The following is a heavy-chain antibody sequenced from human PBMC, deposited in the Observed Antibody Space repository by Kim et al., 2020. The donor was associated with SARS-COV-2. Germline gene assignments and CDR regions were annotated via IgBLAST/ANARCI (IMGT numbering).Heavy chain of an antibody. J-gene: IGHJ4*02. CDR1: GYTFTSYD. CDR2: MNPNIGNA. CDR3: ARGVRTISNYDY. V-gene: IGHV1-8*01. D-gene: IGHD3-9*01. Sequence: ASVNVSCKASGYTFTSYDLNWVRQATGQGLEWMGWMNPNIGNAGYAQKFQGRVTMTMDPSITTAYMELSSLRSEDMAVYYCARGVRTISNYDYWGQGTLVTVSS.